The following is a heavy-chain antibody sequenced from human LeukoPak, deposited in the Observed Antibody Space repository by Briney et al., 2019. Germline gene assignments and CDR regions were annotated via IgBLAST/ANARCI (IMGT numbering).Heavy chain of an antibody. J-gene: IGHJ6*03. V-gene: IGHV3-23*01. CDR1: GFTFSSYA. CDR2: ISGSSGST. CDR3: AKYRVSHFWSGPSYYMDV. D-gene: IGHD3-3*02. Sequence: GGSLRLSCAASGFTFSSYAMSWVRQAPGKGLEWVSAISGSSGSTYYADSVKGRFTISRDNSKNTLYLQMNSLRAEDTAVYYCAKYRVSHFWSGPSYYMDVWGKGTTVTVSS.